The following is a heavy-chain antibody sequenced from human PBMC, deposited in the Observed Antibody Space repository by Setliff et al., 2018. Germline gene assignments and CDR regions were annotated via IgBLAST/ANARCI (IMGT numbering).Heavy chain of an antibody. CDR2: VYYIGTT. J-gene: IGHJ4*01. CDR1: GGSISSGSHY. CDR3: AREFTVDSREAGYFNY. D-gene: IGHD6-13*01. Sequence: ASGGSISSGSHYWAWIRQPPGKRLEWIGSVYYIGTTHYNPSLKSRVTISVDPSKNQFSLKMSSVTAADTAVYYCAREFTVDSREAGYFNYWGHGTLVTVSS. V-gene: IGHV4-39*02.